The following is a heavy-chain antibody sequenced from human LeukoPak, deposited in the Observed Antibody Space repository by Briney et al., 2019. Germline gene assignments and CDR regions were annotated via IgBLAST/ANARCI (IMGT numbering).Heavy chain of an antibody. Sequence: ASVKVSCKASGYTFTGYYMHWVLQPPGQGLEWRGRINPNRVGTNYAQKFQGRVTMTRDTSISTDYMELSRLRSDATAVYYCARKGLRHFDYWGQGTLVTVSS. D-gene: IGHD4-17*01. CDR1: GYTFTGYY. CDR3: ARKGLRHFDY. J-gene: IGHJ4*02. V-gene: IGHV1-2*06. CDR2: INPNRVGT.